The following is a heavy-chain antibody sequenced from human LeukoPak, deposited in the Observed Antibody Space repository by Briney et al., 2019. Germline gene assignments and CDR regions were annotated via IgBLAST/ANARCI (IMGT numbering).Heavy chain of an antibody. D-gene: IGHD3-16*02. CDR1: GYTFTSYY. CDR2: INPSGGST. J-gene: IGHJ4*02. CDR3: ARGYYDYVWGSYRSILCFDY. Sequence: GASVKVSCKASGYTFTSYYMHWVRQAPGQGLEWMGIINPSGGSTSYAQKFQGRVTMTRDTSTSTVYMELSSLRSEDTAVYYCARGYYDYVWGSYRSILCFDYWGQGTLVTVSS. V-gene: IGHV1-46*01.